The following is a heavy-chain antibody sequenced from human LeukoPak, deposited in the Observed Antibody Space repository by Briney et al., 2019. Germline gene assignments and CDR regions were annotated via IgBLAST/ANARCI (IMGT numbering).Heavy chain of an antibody. J-gene: IGHJ5*02. CDR2: IYNSGST. D-gene: IGHD2-15*01. CDR3: AKSWRPRRWPDSFDP. Sequence: SETLSLTCTVSGLSINSYYWSWIRQPPGKGLEWIGYIYNSGSTNHNPSLRSRVTISVDTSKNQFSLKLSSVTAADTAVYYCAKSWRPRRWPDSFDPWGQGTLVTVSS. CDR1: GLSINSYY. V-gene: IGHV4-59*01.